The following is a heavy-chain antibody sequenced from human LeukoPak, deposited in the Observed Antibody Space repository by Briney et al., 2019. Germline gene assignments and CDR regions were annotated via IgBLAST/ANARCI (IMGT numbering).Heavy chain of an antibody. CDR1: GGSISSSSYY. D-gene: IGHD3-3*01. CDR2: IYYSGST. CDR3: ASWSGYYSGWFDP. Sequence: SETLSLTCTVSGGSISSSSYYWGWICQPPGKGLEWIGSIYYSGSTYYNPSLKSRVTISVDTSKNQFSLKLSSVTAADTAVYYCASWSGYYSGWFDPWGQGTQVTVSS. J-gene: IGHJ5*02. V-gene: IGHV4-39*01.